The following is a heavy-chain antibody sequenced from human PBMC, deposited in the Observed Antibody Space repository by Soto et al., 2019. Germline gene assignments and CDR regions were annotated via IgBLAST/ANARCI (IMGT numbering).Heavy chain of an antibody. Sequence: QVQLVQSGAEVKKPGASVKVSCKASGYTFTGYYMHWVRHAPGQGPEWMGWINPNSGGTTYAQKFEGRVNVTRDTAISTAYMELSSLRSDDTAVYYCVRGGSSSLDYWGQGTLVTVSS. D-gene: IGHD6-6*01. J-gene: IGHJ4*02. CDR1: GYTFTGYY. CDR3: VRGGSSSLDY. CDR2: INPNSGGT. V-gene: IGHV1-2*02.